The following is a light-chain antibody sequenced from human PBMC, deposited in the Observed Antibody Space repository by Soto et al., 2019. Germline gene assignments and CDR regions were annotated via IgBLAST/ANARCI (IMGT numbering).Light chain of an antibody. CDR2: DAS. Sequence: EIVLTQSPATLSLSPGERATLSCRASQSVGSYLAWYQQKPGQAPRLLICDASTRATGIPARFSGSGSGTDLTLTISSLEPEDFAVYTCQQRSNWPRGITFGQGTRLEIK. J-gene: IGKJ5*01. CDR3: QQRSNWPRGIT. CDR1: QSVGSY. V-gene: IGKV3-11*01.